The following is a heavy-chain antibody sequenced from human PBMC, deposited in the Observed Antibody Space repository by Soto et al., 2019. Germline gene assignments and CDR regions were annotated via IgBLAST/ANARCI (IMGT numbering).Heavy chain of an antibody. J-gene: IGHJ6*02. Sequence: QVQLVESGGGVVQPGRSLRLSCAASGFTFSSYGMHWVRQAPGKGLEWVAVIWYDGSNIYYADSVKGRFTISRDNSKNTLHLQMNSLADEETAWYYCTGALGKLRYCSGGSCSLYYYNYGMDVWGQGTTVTVSS. CDR1: GFTFSSYG. CDR2: IWYDGSNI. V-gene: IGHV3-33*01. CDR3: TGALGKLRYCSGGSCSLYYYNYGMDV. D-gene: IGHD2-15*01.